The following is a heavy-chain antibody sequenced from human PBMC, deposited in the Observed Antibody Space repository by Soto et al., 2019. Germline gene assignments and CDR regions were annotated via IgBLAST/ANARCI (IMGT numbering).Heavy chain of an antibody. J-gene: IGHJ4*02. CDR3: ATTPSSDTALSPAQDY. CDR1: GGSISSSNW. D-gene: IGHD5-18*01. Sequence: QVQLQESGPGLVKPSGTLSLTCAVSGGSISSSNWWSWVRQPPGKGLEWIGEIYHSGSTNYNPSLKSRVTISVDKSKNQFSLRLSSVTAADTAVYYCATTPSSDTALSPAQDYWGQGTLVTVSS. CDR2: IYHSGST. V-gene: IGHV4-4*02.